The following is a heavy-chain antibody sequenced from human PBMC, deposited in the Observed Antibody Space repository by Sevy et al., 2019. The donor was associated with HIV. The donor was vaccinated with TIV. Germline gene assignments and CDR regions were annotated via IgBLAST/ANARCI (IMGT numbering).Heavy chain of an antibody. CDR2: IIPILGTA. D-gene: IGHD3-10*01. V-gene: IGHV1-69*13. CDR1: GGTFSSYA. CDR3: ASNFRMVRGVITDY. Sequence: SVKVSCKASGGTFSSYAISWVRQAPGQGLEWMGGIIPILGTANYAQKFQGRVTITADESTSTAYMELSSLRSEDTALYYCASNFRMVRGVITDYWGQGTLVTVSS. J-gene: IGHJ4*02.